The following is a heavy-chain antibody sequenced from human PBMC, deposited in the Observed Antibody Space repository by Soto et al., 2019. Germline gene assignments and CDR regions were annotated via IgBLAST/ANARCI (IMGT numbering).Heavy chain of an antibody. Sequence: EVQLVASGGGLVQPGRSLRLSCAASGFTFDVYAMHWVRQAPGKGLEWVSGIRWNSGSIGYADSVKGRFTISRDNAKNPLYLQMNSLRAEDTALYYWAKDKTREYSGYEDYWGQGTLVTVSS. V-gene: IGHV3-9*01. D-gene: IGHD5-12*01. CDR1: GFTFDVYA. J-gene: IGHJ4*02. CDR3: AKDKTREYSGYEDY. CDR2: IRWNSGSI.